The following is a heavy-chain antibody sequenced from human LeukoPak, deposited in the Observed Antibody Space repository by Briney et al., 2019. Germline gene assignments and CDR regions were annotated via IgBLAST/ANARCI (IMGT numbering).Heavy chain of an antibody. CDR3: ARGAFYGDYDY. D-gene: IGHD4-17*01. Sequence: SETLSLTCTVSGGSISSYYWSWIRQPPGKGLEWIGYIYYSGSTNYKPSLKSRVTISVDTSKNQFSLKLSSVTAADTAVYYCARGAFYGDYDYWGQGTLVTVSS. CDR2: IYYSGST. J-gene: IGHJ4*02. CDR1: GGSISSYY. V-gene: IGHV4-59*01.